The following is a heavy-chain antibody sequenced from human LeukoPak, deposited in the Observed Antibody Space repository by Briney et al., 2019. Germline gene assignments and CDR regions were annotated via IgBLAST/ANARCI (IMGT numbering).Heavy chain of an antibody. Sequence: GGSLRLSCAASGFTFSSYAMHWVRQAPGKGLEWVAVISYDGSNKYYADSVKGRFTISRDNSRDTLYLQMNSLRTEDTAVYSCARDKEPYSRPNYYYYMDVWGKGTTVTVSS. CDR2: ISYDGSNK. CDR1: GFTFSSYA. D-gene: IGHD6-13*01. J-gene: IGHJ6*03. V-gene: IGHV3-30-3*01. CDR3: ARDKEPYSRPNYYYYMDV.